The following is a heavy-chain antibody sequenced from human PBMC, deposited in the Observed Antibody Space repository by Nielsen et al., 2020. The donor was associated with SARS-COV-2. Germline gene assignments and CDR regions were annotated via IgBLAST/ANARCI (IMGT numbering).Heavy chain of an antibody. Sequence: GESLKISCAASGFTFSSYSMNWVRQAPGKGLEWVSYISSSSSTIYYADSVKGRFTISRDNAKNSLYLQMNSLRAEDTALYHCARSFGGVYYYYGMDVWGQGTTATVSS. D-gene: IGHD3-10*01. J-gene: IGHJ6*02. CDR1: GFTFSSYS. CDR3: ARSFGGVYYYYGMDV. V-gene: IGHV3-48*04. CDR2: ISSSSSTI.